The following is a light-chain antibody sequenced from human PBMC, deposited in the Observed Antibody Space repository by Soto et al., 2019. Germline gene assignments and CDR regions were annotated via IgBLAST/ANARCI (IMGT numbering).Light chain of an antibody. Sequence: SVLTQPPSASGTPGQRVTISCSGSSSNIGSNNVNWYQQLPGTAPKLLIYSSNQRPSGVPDRFSGSKSGTSASLAISGLQSADEADYYCAAWDDSLNGYYVFGTGTEVTVL. J-gene: IGLJ1*01. CDR2: SSN. CDR1: SSNIGSNN. V-gene: IGLV1-44*01. CDR3: AAWDDSLNGYYV.